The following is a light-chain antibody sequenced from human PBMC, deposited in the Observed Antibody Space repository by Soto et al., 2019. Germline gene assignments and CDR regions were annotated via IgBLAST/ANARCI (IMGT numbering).Light chain of an antibody. V-gene: IGLV2-8*01. CDR3: SSYAGFNNVV. CDR2: DVT. Sequence: QSALTQPPSASGSPGQSVTISCTRSSSDVGTYNFVSWYQQHPGKAPKLTIYDVTKRPSGVPDRFSGSKSGNTASLTVSGLQAEDEADYYCSSYAGFNNVVFGGGTKLTVL. CDR1: SSDVGTYNF. J-gene: IGLJ2*01.